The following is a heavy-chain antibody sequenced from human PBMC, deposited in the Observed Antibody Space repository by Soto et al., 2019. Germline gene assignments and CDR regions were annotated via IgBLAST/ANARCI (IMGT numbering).Heavy chain of an antibody. J-gene: IGHJ6*02. CDR2: IWYDGSNK. D-gene: IGHD3-10*01. CDR3: ARDPDGSAHYGMDV. V-gene: IGHV3-33*01. CDR1: GFTFSSYG. Sequence: QVQLVESGGGVVQPGRSLRLSCVASGFTFSSYGMHWVRQAPGKGLEWVAVIWYDGSNKYYADSVKGRFTISRDNSKNKVYLQMNRLRAEDTAGYYCARDPDGSAHYGMDVWGQGTTVTVSS.